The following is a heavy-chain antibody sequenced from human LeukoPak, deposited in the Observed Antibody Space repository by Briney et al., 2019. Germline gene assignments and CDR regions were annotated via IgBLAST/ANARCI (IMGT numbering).Heavy chain of an antibody. D-gene: IGHD2-2*01. CDR1: GGSFNGYY. Sequence: SETLSLTCGVYGGSFNGYYWTWIRQPPGKGLEWIGEITQSGTTNYNPSLESRVTISVDTSKNQLSLRLTSATAADTAVYYCARADCTTISCPAVYWGQGALVTVSS. CDR2: ITQSGTT. CDR3: ARADCTTISCPAVY. J-gene: IGHJ4*02. V-gene: IGHV4-34*01.